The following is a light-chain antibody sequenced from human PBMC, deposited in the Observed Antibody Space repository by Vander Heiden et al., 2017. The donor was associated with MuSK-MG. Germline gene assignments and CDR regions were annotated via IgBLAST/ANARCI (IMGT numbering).Light chain of an antibody. CDR1: QSITSW. V-gene: IGKV1-5*03. Sequence: DIQLTQSPSTLSASVGDRVTITCRASQSITSWLAWYQQKPGKAPKLLIYKASTLESGVPSRFSGSGSGTEFTLTISSLQPDDFATYHCQQYTSSSPTFGQGTKVEIK. CDR2: KAS. CDR3: QQYTSSSPT. J-gene: IGKJ1*01.